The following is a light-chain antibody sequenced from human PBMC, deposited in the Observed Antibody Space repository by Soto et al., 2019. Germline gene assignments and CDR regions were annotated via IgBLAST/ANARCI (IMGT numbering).Light chain of an antibody. CDR3: ETWDSNTRV. V-gene: IGLV4-60*02. CDR1: SGQSSYI. CDR2: LEGSGSY. Sequence: QLVLTQSSSASASLGSSVKLTCTLSSGQSSYIIAWHQQQPGKAPRYLMKLEGSGSYNKGSGVPDRFSGSSSGADRYLTISDLQFEDEADYYCETWDSNTRVFGGETKVTVL. J-gene: IGLJ2*01.